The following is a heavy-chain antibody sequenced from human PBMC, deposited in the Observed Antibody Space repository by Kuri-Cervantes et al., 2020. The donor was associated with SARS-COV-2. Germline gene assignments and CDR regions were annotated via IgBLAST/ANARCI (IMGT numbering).Heavy chain of an antibody. D-gene: IGHD5-12*01. Sequence: TLSLTCTVSGGSISSGDYYWSWIRQPPGKGLEWIGYIYYSGSTYYNPSLKSRVTISVDTSKNQFSLKLSSVTAADTAVYYCARRSGYDLDFDYWGQGTLVTVSS. CDR1: GGSISSGDYY. V-gene: IGHV4-30-4*08. CDR2: IYYSGST. J-gene: IGHJ4*02. CDR3: ARRSGYDLDFDY.